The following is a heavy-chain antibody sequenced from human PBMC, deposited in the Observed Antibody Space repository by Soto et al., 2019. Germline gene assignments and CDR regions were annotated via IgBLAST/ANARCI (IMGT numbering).Heavy chain of an antibody. D-gene: IGHD2-2*01. J-gene: IGHJ3*02. CDR3: ANQVGYCSSTSCSLVAFDI. CDR1: GFTFSSYA. V-gene: IGHV3-23*01. CDR2: ISGSGGST. Sequence: GGSLRLSCAASGFTFSSYAMSWVRQAPGKGLEWVSAISGSGGSTYYADSVKGRFTISRDNSKNTLYLQMNSLRAEDTAVYYCANQVGYCSSTSCSLVAFDIWGQGTMVTVSS.